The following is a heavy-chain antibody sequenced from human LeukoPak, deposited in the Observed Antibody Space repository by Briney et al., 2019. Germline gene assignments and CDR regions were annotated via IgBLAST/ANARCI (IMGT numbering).Heavy chain of an antibody. Sequence: SQTLSLTCTVSGGSISSGTYYWSWIRQPAGKELEWIGRIYGSGSTNYNPSLKSRVTISLDTSKNHFSLKLSSVTAADTAVYYSAGLADSVGATMYTFNVWGQGTMVTVSS. V-gene: IGHV4-61*02. CDR2: IYGSGST. J-gene: IGHJ3*01. D-gene: IGHD1-26*01. CDR3: AGLADSVGATMYTFNV. CDR1: GGSISSGTYY.